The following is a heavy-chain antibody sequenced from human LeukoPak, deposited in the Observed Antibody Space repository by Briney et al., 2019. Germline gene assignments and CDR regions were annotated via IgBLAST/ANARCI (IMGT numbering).Heavy chain of an antibody. V-gene: IGHV1-2*02. CDR1: GYTFSDYY. J-gene: IGHJ5*02. D-gene: IGHD2-21*02. CDR2: INPDSGVT. CDR3: ARVQHFYCGGDCSLDP. Sequence: GASVKVSCKASGYTFSDYYINWVRQAPGQGPEWMGWINPDSGVTNYAQKFQGRVTLTRDTSVNTTYMEMSSLRFDDTAPYYCARVQHFYCGGDCSLDPWGQGTLVTVSS.